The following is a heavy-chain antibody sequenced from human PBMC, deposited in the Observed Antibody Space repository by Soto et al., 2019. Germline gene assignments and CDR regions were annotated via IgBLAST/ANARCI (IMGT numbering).Heavy chain of an antibody. V-gene: IGHV4-59*02. CDR1: CGSVTSYY. CDR3: ARALYGSGVLDV. Sequence: SETLSFTCTVSCGSVTSYYWSCIRQPPGKALEWIGTIYYSGSTNYNPSLKGRVSLSVDTSKNQFSLKVGSVTAADTAVYFCARALYGSGVLDVWGQGTTVTVSS. J-gene: IGHJ6*02. D-gene: IGHD3-10*01. CDR2: IYYSGST.